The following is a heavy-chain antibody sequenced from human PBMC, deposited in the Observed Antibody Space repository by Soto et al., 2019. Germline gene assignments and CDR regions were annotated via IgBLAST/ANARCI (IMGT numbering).Heavy chain of an antibody. V-gene: IGHV3-7*01. CDR1: GFTCSSYW. J-gene: IGHJ6*02. CDR2: IKQDGSEK. Sequence: GGSLRLSCAASGFTCSSYWMSWVRQAPGKGLEWVANIKQDGSEKYYVDSVKGRFTISRDNAKNSLYLQMSSLRAEDTAVYYCPRGSYATDVCGPGPTVTVSS. CDR3: PRGSYATDV.